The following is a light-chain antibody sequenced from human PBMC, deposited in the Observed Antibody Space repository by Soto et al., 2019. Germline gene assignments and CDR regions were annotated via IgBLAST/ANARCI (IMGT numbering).Light chain of an antibody. V-gene: IGKV3-11*01. Sequence: EILLIQSPATLSLSPGERATLSCRASQSVSSYLAWYQQKPGQPPRLLIYDTSNRDTGIPARFSGSGSGTDFTLTISSLEPEDFEVYYCQQRSNWPITFGQGTRLEIK. CDR3: QQRSNWPIT. J-gene: IGKJ5*01. CDR1: QSVSSY. CDR2: DTS.